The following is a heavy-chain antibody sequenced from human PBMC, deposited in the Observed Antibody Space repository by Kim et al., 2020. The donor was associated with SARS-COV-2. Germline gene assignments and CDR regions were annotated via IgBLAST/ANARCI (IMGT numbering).Heavy chain of an antibody. CDR1: GGSISSGSYY. V-gene: IGHV4-61*02. CDR2: IYTSGST. CDR3: ARDRMITFGGVIVWDYGMDV. Sequence: SETLSPTCTVSGGSISSGSYYWSWIRQPAGKGLEWIGRIYTSGSTNYNPSLKSRVTISVETSKNQFSLKLSSVTAADTAVYYCARDRMITFGGVIVWDYGMDVWGQGTTVTVSS. D-gene: IGHD3-16*02. J-gene: IGHJ6*02.